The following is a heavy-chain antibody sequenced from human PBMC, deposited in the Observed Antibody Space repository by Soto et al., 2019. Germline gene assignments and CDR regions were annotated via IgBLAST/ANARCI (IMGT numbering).Heavy chain of an antibody. CDR3: ARVLHSYRIAAAGKDWFDP. J-gene: IGHJ5*02. V-gene: IGHV1-46*01. CDR1: GYTFTSYY. Sequence: ASVKVSCKASGYTFTSYYMHWVRQAPGQGLEWMGIINPSGGSTSYAQKFQGRVTMTRDTSTSTVYMELSSLRSEDTAVYYCARVLHSYRIAAAGKDWFDPWGQGTLVTVSS. D-gene: IGHD6-13*01. CDR2: INPSGGST.